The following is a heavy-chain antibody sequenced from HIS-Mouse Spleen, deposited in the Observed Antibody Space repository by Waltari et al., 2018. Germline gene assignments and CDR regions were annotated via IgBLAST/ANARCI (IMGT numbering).Heavy chain of an antibody. D-gene: IGHD2-15*01. J-gene: IGHJ4*02. CDR1: GFSLSNARMG. CDR3: ARISSGGSWYYFDY. CDR2: IFSNDEK. V-gene: IGHV2-26*01. Sequence: QVTLKESGPVLVKPTETLTLTCTVSGFSLSNARMGVSWIRQPPGKALEWLAHIFSNDEKSYSTSLKSRLTISKDTSKSQVVLTMTNMDPVDTATYYCARISSGGSWYYFDYWGQGTLVTVSS.